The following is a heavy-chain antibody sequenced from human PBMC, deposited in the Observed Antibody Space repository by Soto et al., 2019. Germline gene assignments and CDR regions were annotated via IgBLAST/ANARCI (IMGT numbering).Heavy chain of an antibody. V-gene: IGHV3-23*01. Sequence: GGSLRLSCAVSGFTFSSHAMSWVRQAPGKGLECVSSITGSGASSYYADSVKGRFTISRDKSKNTLYLQMNSLRAEDTAVYYCAKDVRDSSGWFFDYWGQGTLVTVSS. CDR1: GFTFSSHA. J-gene: IGHJ4*02. CDR2: ITGSGASS. CDR3: AKDVRDSSGWFFDY. D-gene: IGHD6-19*01.